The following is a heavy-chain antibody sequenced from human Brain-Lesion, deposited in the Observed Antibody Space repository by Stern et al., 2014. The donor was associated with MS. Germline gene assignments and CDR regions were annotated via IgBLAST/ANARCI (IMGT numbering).Heavy chain of an antibody. Sequence: QLVQSGPGLVKPSQTLSLACTVSGGSISSGPYYWSWIRQPAGKGLEWIGRIYTRGRTSYTPPRKIRFPISLATSKNQFSLPLSSVPAADAAVYYCARGMERITVFEQDQYYLNYWGRGTLVTVAA. J-gene: IGHJ4*02. CDR3: ARGMERITVFEQDQYYLNY. CDR1: GGSISSGPYY. V-gene: IGHV4-61*02. CDR2: IYTRGRT. D-gene: IGHD3-3*01.